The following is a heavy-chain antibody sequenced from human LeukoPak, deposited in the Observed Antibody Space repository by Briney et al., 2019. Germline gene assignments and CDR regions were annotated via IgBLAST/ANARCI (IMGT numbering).Heavy chain of an antibody. J-gene: IGHJ4*02. Sequence: PSETLSLTCSVSGGSMNNYYWSWIRQPPGKGPEWIGYIYFSGSSNYNPSLKSRVTMSVDTSKNQFSLKLSSVTAADTAVYYCARHVRSGYNFLDYWGQGNLVTVSS. CDR1: GGSMNNYY. CDR3: ARHVRSGYNFLDY. CDR2: IYFSGSS. D-gene: IGHD5-24*01. V-gene: IGHV4-59*08.